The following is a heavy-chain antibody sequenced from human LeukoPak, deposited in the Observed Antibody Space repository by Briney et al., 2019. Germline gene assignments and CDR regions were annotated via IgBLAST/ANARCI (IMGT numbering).Heavy chain of an antibody. CDR1: GGSISSGDYY. V-gene: IGHV4-30-4*01. CDR3: ARDPIYCSGGSCSD. CDR2: IYYSGST. D-gene: IGHD2-15*01. J-gene: IGHJ4*02. Sequence: SETLSLTCTVSGGSISSGDYYWSWIRQPPGKGLEWIGYIYYSGSTYYNPSLKSRVTITVDTSKNQFSLKLSSVTAADTAVYYCARDPIYCSGGSCSDWGQGTLVTVSS.